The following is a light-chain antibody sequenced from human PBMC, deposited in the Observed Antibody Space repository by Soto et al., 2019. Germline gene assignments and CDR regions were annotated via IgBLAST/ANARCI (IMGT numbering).Light chain of an antibody. J-gene: IGKJ4*01. Sequence: DIVLTQSPDSLAVSLGERATINCKSSQSLLSSADNNNYLAWYQQKSGQPPKLLIYGASNRQSGVPDRISGSGSGIDFTLTISSLQAEDVAIYSCQQYYSAPITFGGGTKVEIK. CDR2: GAS. V-gene: IGKV4-1*01. CDR3: QQYYSAPIT. CDR1: QSLLSSADNNNY.